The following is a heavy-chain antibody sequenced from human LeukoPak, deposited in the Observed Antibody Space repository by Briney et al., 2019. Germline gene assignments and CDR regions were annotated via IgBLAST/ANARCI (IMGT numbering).Heavy chain of an antibody. V-gene: IGHV3-21*01. J-gene: IGHJ4*02. CDR3: ARSGGGPCDY. Sequence: GGSLRLTCVASGFTFSSYSRNWVRQAPGKGLEWVSSISSSSSYIYYADSVKGRFTISRDNAKNSLYLQMNSLSAEDTAVYYCARSGGGPCDYWGQGTRVTVSS. CDR1: GFTFSSYS. CDR2: ISSSSSYI. D-gene: IGHD3-10*01.